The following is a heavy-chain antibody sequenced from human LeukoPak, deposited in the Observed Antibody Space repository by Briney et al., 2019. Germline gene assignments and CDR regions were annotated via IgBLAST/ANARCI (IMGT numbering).Heavy chain of an antibody. V-gene: IGHV4-59*01. CDR2: IYYSGST. D-gene: IGHD1-26*01. CDR1: GASISDYY. CDR3: ARGWTASYSGSYYGAFDI. Sequence: SETLSLTCTVSGASISDYYWSWIRQPPGKGLEWIGYIYYSGSTNYNPSLKSRVTISVDTSKNQFSLKLSSVTAADTAVYYCARGWTASYSGSYYGAFDIWGQGTMVTVSS. J-gene: IGHJ3*02.